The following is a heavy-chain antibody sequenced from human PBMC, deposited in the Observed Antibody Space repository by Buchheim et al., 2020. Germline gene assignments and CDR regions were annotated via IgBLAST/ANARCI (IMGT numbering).Heavy chain of an antibody. J-gene: IGHJ4*02. D-gene: IGHD1-1*01. CDR1: GFTFRNAW. CDR2: IRREAEGGRT. V-gene: IGHV3-15*01. CDR3: TMKRHLIDS. Sequence: EVQLVESGGGLVKPGGSLRLSCAASGFTFRNAWMGWVRQAPGKGLEWVGRIRREAEGGRTEYAAPVKGRFTVSRDDSKSTLHLQMNSLKSEDTAVYYCTMKRHLIDSWGQGTL.